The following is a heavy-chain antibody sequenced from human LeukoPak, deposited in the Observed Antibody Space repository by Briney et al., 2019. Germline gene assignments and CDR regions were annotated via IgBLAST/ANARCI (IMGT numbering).Heavy chain of an antibody. J-gene: IGHJ4*02. CDR1: GYTFTSYD. CDR3: ARGTKIRGYSGYDYGYYFDY. V-gene: IGHV1-8*01. CDR2: MNPNSGNT. Sequence: ASVKVSCKASGYTFTSYDINWVRQATGQRLEWMGWMNPNSGNTGYAQKFQGRVTMTRNTSISTAYMELSSLRSEDTAVYYCARGTKIRGYSGYDYGYYFDYWGQGTLVTVSS. D-gene: IGHD5-12*01.